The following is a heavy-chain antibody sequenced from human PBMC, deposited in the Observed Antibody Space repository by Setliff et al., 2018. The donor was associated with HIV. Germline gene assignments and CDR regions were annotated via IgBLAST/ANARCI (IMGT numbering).Heavy chain of an antibody. Sequence: PGGSLRLSCAASGFTFSDYYMSWIRQAPGKGLEWVANINQDGSHKYYVDSVKGRFTISRDNSKNTLYLQMNSLRTEDTAVYYCTKNLYTSRWSPLDYWGQGTLVTVSS. CDR3: TKNLYTSRWSPLDY. D-gene: IGHD2-8*01. V-gene: IGHV3-7*01. CDR1: GFTFSDYY. CDR2: INQDGSHK. J-gene: IGHJ4*02.